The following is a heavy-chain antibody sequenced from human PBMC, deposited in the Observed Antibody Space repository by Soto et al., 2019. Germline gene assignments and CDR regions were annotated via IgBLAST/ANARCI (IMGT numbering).Heavy chain of an antibody. CDR3: ARVPHNWNDGGEPRYYFDY. CDR1: GGSISSGGYY. Sequence: QVQLQESGPGLVKPSQTLSLTCTVSGGSISSGGYYWSWIRQHPGKGLEWIGYIYYSGSTYYNPSRKSRVTISVDTSKNQFSLKLSSVTAADTAVYYCARVPHNWNDGGEPRYYFDYWGQGTLVTVSS. D-gene: IGHD1-1*01. J-gene: IGHJ4*02. V-gene: IGHV4-31*03. CDR2: IYYSGST.